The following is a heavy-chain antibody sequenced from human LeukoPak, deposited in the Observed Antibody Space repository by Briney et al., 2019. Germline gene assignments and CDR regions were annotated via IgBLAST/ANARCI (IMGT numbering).Heavy chain of an antibody. D-gene: IGHD6-13*01. V-gene: IGHV3-30*02. J-gene: IGHJ6*03. CDR3: AKEPLAAAGTGYYYYMDV. CDR2: IRYDGSNK. CDR1: GFTFSSYG. Sequence: GGSLRLSCAASGFTFSSYGMHWVRQAPGKGLEWVAFIRYDGSNKYYADSVKGRFTISRDNSKNTLYLQMNSLRAEDTAVYYCAKEPLAAAGTGYYYYMDVWGKGTTVTVSS.